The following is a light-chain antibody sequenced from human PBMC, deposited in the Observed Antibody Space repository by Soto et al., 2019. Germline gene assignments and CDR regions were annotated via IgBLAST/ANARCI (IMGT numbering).Light chain of an antibody. Sequence: QSVLTQPPSVSGAPGQRVTISCTGSSSNIGAGYDVHWYQQLPGRAPKLLIYGNTNRPSGVPDRFSGSKSGTSASLAITGPQAEDEADYYCLSLDSRPGVVFGGGTKVTVL. J-gene: IGLJ2*01. V-gene: IGLV1-40*01. CDR1: SSNIGAGYD. CDR3: LSLDSRPGVV. CDR2: GNT.